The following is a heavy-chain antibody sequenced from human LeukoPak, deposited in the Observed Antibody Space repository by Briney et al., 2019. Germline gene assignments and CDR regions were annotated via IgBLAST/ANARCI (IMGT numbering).Heavy chain of an antibody. J-gene: IGHJ4*02. Sequence: SETLSLTCAVYGGSFSGYYWSWIRQPPGKGLEWIGRIYTSGSTNYNPSLKSRVTMSVDTSKNQFSLKLSSVTAADTAVYYCARGQGATYPLDFDYWAREPWSPSPQ. CDR2: IYTSGST. CDR1: GGSFSGYY. CDR3: ARGQGATYPLDFDY. V-gene: IGHV4-59*10. D-gene: IGHD1-26*01.